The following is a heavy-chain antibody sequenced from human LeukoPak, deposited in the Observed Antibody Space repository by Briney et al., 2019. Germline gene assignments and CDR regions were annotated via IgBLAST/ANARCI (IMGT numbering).Heavy chain of an antibody. CDR3: ARRLRGAARPNWYFDL. J-gene: IGHJ2*01. D-gene: IGHD6-6*01. V-gene: IGHV4-39*01. Sequence: SETLSLTCTVSGGPISSSSYYWGWIRQPPGKGLEWIGSIYYSGSTYYNPSLKSRVTISVDTSKNQFSLKLSSVTAADTAVYYCARRLRGAARPNWYFDLWGRGTLVTVSS. CDR2: IYYSGST. CDR1: GGPISSSSYY.